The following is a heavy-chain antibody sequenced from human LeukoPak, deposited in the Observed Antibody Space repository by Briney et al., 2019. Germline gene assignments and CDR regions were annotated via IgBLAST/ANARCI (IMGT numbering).Heavy chain of an antibody. Sequence: SETLSLTCTVSGGSISSYYWSWIRQPPGKGLEWIGYIYCTGSTNYNPSLKSRVTISVDTSESQFSLKLRSVTAADTAVYFCARGFTYGTNWFDPWGQGTLVTVSS. CDR1: GGSISSYY. J-gene: IGHJ5*02. CDR2: IYCTGST. V-gene: IGHV4-59*01. D-gene: IGHD4-17*01. CDR3: ARGFTYGTNWFDP.